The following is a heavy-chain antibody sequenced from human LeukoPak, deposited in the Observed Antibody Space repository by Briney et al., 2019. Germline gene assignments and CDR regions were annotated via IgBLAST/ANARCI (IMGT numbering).Heavy chain of an antibody. Sequence: GGSLRLSCAASGFTFDTYEMNWVRQAPGKGLEWISYITANGGTMSYADSVKGRFTISRDNSKNTLYLQMNSLRAEDTAVYYCARGNNYYDSSGPLDYWGQGTLVTVSS. V-gene: IGHV3-48*03. CDR2: ITANGGTM. CDR3: ARGNNYYDSSGPLDY. CDR1: GFTFDTYE. J-gene: IGHJ4*02. D-gene: IGHD3-22*01.